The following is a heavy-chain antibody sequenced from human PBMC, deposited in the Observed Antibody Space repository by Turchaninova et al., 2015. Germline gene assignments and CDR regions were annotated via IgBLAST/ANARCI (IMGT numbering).Heavy chain of an antibody. D-gene: IGHD6-6*01. V-gene: IGHV1-69*01. CDR1: RGTCSSYA. Sequence: QVQLVQSGAEVKKPGSSRKGPGKTRRGTCSSYAISWGRQDPGQGLEWMGGIIPIFDTANYAQKFQGRVTITADESTSTAYMELSSLRSEDTAVYYCASGFEYSSSSTQNYWGQGTLVTVSS. CDR2: IIPIFDTA. J-gene: IGHJ4*02. CDR3: ASGFEYSSSSTQNY.